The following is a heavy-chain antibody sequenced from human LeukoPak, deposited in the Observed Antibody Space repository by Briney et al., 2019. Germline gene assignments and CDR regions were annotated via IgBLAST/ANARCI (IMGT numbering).Heavy chain of an antibody. CDR2: INHSGST. V-gene: IGHV4-34*01. J-gene: IGHJ4*02. CDR1: GGSFSGYY. CDR3: ARHASDYYFDY. Sequence: SETLSLTCAVYGGSFSGYYWSWIRQPPGKGLEWIGEINHSGSTNYNPSLKSRVTISVDTSKNQFSLKLSSVTAADTAVYYCARHASDYYFDYWGQGALVTVSS.